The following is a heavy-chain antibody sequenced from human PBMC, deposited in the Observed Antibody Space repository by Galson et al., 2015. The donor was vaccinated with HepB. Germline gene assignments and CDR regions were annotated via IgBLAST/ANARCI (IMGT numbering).Heavy chain of an antibody. CDR2: IGHDGTYK. Sequence: SLRLSCAASGFSFMTYGMHWARQAPGKGLEWVAVIGHDGTYKVYGDSVKGRFTISRDNSKNTLYLQMNSLRAEDTALYYCAKGGVDISSYGMDVWGQGTTVTVSS. CDR1: GFSFMTYG. J-gene: IGHJ6*02. CDR3: AKGGVDISSYGMDV. V-gene: IGHV3-30*02. D-gene: IGHD3-9*01.